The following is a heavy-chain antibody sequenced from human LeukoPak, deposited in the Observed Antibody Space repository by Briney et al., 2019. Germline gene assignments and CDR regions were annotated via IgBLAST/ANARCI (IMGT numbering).Heavy chain of an antibody. CDR1: GFTFSSYE. CDR2: ISSSGSTI. J-gene: IGHJ4*02. V-gene: IGHV3-48*03. D-gene: IGHD5-18*01. Sequence: GGSLRLSCAASGFTFSSYEMNWVRQAPGKGLEWVSYISSSGSTIYYADSVKGRFTISRDNAKNSLYLQMNSLRAEDTALYYCAKVGAMVWLNYFDYWGQGTLVTVSS. CDR3: AKVGAMVWLNYFDY.